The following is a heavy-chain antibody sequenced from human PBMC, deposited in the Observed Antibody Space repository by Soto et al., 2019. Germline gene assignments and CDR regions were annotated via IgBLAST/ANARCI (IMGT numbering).Heavy chain of an antibody. CDR2: INPPDGST. V-gene: IGHV1-46*01. CDR3: ARYYDSSGPAFDY. J-gene: IGHJ4*02. Sequence: VQLVQSGAEVKKPWASVKVSCKASGYTFSEYYIHWVRQAPGHGLEWMGIINPPDGSTTYAQKFQGRVSMTIDTSTSTVYMELSSMRSEYTAIYYCARYYDSSGPAFDYWGQGTLVTVSS. CDR1: GYTFSEYY. D-gene: IGHD3-22*01.